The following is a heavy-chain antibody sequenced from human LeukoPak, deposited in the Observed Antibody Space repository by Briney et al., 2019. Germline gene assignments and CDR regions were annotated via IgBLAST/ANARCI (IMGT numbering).Heavy chain of an antibody. CDR2: INHSGST. CDR3: ASSAYYYDSSGYYGPF. J-gene: IGHJ4*02. Sequence: SETLSLNCTVSGGSISSSSYYWSWIRQPPGKGLEWIGEINHSGSTNYNPSLKSRVTISVDTSKNQFSLKLSSVTAADTAVYYCASSAYYYDSSGYYGPFWGQGTLVTVSS. V-gene: IGHV4-39*07. D-gene: IGHD3-22*01. CDR1: GGSISSSSYY.